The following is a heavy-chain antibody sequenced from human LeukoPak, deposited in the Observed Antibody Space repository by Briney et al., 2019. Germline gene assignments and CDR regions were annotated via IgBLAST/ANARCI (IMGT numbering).Heavy chain of an antibody. CDR2: ISYDGSNK. CDR1: GFTFSSYA. D-gene: IGHD1-26*01. Sequence: GFLRLSCAASGFTFSSYAMHWVRQAPGKGLEWVAVISYDGSNKYYADSVKGRFTISRDNSKNTLYLQMNSLRAEDTAVYYCARGQSYRGAFDIWGQGTMVTVSS. J-gene: IGHJ3*02. CDR3: ARGQSYRGAFDI. V-gene: IGHV3-30-3*01.